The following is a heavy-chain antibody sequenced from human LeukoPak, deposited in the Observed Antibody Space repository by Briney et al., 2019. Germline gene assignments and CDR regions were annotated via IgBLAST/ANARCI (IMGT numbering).Heavy chain of an antibody. Sequence: PSETLSLTCTVSGGSISSSSYYWGWIRQPPGKGLGWIGTIYYSGTTYYNPSLKSRVTISADTSKNHFSLKLSSVTAADTAVYYCARPGHSYYYMDVWGKGTTVTVSS. J-gene: IGHJ6*03. CDR1: GGSISSSSYY. CDR2: IYYSGTT. D-gene: IGHD1-1*01. V-gene: IGHV4-39*02. CDR3: ARPGHSYYYMDV.